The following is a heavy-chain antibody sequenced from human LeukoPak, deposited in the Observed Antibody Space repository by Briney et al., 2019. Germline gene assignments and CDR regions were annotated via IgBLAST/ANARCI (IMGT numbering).Heavy chain of an antibody. D-gene: IGHD3-22*01. V-gene: IGHV1-8*01. CDR1: GYTFTSYD. J-gene: IGHJ4*02. Sequence: ASVKVSCKASGYTFTSYDINWVRQATGQGLEWMGWMNPNSGNTGYAQKFQGRVTMTRNTSISTAYMELSSLRPEDTAVYYCAGGDYYDSSGYYQRTLVYWGQGTLVTVSS. CDR2: MNPNSGNT. CDR3: AGGDYYDSSGYYQRTLVY.